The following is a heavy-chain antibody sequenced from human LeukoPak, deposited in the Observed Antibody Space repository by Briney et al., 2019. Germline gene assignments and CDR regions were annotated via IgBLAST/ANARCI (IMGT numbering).Heavy chain of an antibody. CDR2: ISSSSSTI. D-gene: IGHD1-26*01. J-gene: IGHJ4*02. CDR1: GFTFSSYS. Sequence: PGGSLRLSCAASGFTFSSYSMNWVRQAPGKGLEWVSYISSSSSTIHYADSVKGRFTISRDNAKNSLYLQMNSLRAEDTAVYYCARAFYSGSYRIDWGQGTLVTVSS. V-gene: IGHV3-48*01. CDR3: ARAFYSGSYRID.